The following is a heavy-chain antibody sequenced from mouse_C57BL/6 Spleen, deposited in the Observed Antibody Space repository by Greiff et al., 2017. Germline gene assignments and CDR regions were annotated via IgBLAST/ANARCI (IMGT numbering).Heavy chain of an antibody. Sequence: VQLQQSGAELAKPGASVKLSCKASGYTFTSYWMHWVKQRPGQGLEWIGYINPSSGYTKYNQKFKDKATLTADQSSSTAYMQLSSLTYEDSAVYYCARYGYYGSSYFDYWGQGTTLTVSS. CDR2: INPSSGYT. D-gene: IGHD1-1*01. V-gene: IGHV1-7*01. J-gene: IGHJ2*01. CDR1: GYTFTSYW. CDR3: ARYGYYGSSYFDY.